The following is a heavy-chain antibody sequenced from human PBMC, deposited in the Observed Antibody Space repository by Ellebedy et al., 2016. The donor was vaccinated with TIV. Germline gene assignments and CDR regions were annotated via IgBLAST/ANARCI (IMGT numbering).Heavy chain of an antibody. V-gene: IGHV1-18*01. CDR3: ARDLWTTDPSAYNPFDP. Sequence: ASVKVSXKASGYTFSSYGVSWVRQAPGQGLEWMGWTSVYNGNTNYAQKLQGRVTMTRDTSTSTVYMEMSSLRSEDTAVYYCARDLWTTDPSAYNPFDPWGQGTLVTVSS. CDR2: TSVYNGNT. J-gene: IGHJ5*02. D-gene: IGHD3/OR15-3a*01. CDR1: GYTFSSYG.